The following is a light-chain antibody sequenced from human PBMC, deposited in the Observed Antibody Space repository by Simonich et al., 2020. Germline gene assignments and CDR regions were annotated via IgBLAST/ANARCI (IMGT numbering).Light chain of an antibody. J-gene: IGKJ3*01. CDR1: QSVLYSSNNKNY. Sequence: DIVMTQSPDSLAVSLGERATINCKSSQSVLYSSNNKNYLSWYQQKPGQTPKLLSYWASTRESGVPDRFSGSGSGTDFTLTISSLQAEDVAVYYCQQYYSTPLTFGPGTKVDIK. V-gene: IGKV4-1*01. CDR2: WAS. CDR3: QQYYSTPLT.